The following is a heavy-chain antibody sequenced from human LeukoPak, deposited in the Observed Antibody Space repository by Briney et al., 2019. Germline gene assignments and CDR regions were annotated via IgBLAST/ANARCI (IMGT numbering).Heavy chain of an antibody. CDR2: IYTSGST. V-gene: IGHV4-4*07. Sequence: SETLSLTCTVSGGSISSYYWSWIRQPAGKGLEWIGRIYTSGSTNYNPSLKSRVTMSVDTSKNQFSLKLSSVTAADTAVYYCVRDEYSSSWYGSYYYYYGMDVWGQGTTVTVSS. CDR3: VRDEYSSSWYGSYYYYYGMDV. J-gene: IGHJ6*02. CDR1: GGSISSYY. D-gene: IGHD6-13*01.